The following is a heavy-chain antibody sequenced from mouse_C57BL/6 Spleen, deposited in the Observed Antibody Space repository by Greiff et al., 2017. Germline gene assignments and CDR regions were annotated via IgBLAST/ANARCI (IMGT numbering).Heavy chain of an antibody. Sequence: QVQLKESGPELVKPGASVKISCKASGYAFSSSWMNWVKQRPGKGLEWIGRIYPGDGDTNYNGKFKGKATLTADKSSSTAYMQLSSLTSEDSAVYFCARASLDYVGSSYGYWGQGITLTVST. V-gene: IGHV1-82*01. D-gene: IGHD1-1*01. CDR3: ARASLDYVGSSYGY. CDR1: GYAFSSSW. CDR2: IYPGDGDT. J-gene: IGHJ2*01.